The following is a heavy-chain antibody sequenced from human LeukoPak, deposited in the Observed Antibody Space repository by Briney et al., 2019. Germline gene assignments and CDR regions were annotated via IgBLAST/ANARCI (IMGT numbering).Heavy chain of an antibody. CDR2: INHSGST. D-gene: IGHD5-18*01. J-gene: IGHJ4*02. Sequence: PLETLSLTCAVYGGSFSGYYWSWIRQPPGKGLEWIGEINHSGSTNYNPSLKSRVTISVDTSKNQFSLKLSSVTAADTAVYYCARLGVASRGYSHGPDYWGQGTLVTVSS. CDR1: GGSFSGYY. V-gene: IGHV4-34*01. CDR3: ARLGVASRGYSHGPDY.